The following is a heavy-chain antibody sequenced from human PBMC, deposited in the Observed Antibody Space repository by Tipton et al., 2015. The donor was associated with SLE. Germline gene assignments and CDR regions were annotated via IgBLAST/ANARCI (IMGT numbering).Heavy chain of an antibody. V-gene: IGHV3-23*01. CDR1: GFTFSRYA. CDR3: AKEGGSSWYDYYYYMDV. D-gene: IGHD6-13*01. CDR2: ISGSGGST. Sequence: SLRLSCAASGFTFSRYAMSWVRQAPGKGLEWVSAISGSGGSTYYADSVKGRFTISRDPSKNTLYLQMNSLRAEDTAVYYCAKEGGSSWYDYYYYMDVWGKGTTVTVSS. J-gene: IGHJ6*03.